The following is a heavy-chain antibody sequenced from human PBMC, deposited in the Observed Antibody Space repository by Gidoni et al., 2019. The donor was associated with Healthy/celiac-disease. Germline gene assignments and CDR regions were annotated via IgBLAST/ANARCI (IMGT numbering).Heavy chain of an antibody. CDR3: ARDPANPYYDFWSGYYNDY. CDR1: GFTFVSYW. V-gene: IGHV3-7*03. J-gene: IGHJ4*02. Sequence: EVQLVASGGGWVQPGGSLRLSCAASGFTFVSYWWSWVRQAPGKGLEWVANIKQDGSEKYYVDSVKGRFTISRDNAKNSLYLQMNSLRAEDTAVYYCARDPANPYYDFWSGYYNDYWGQGTLVTVSS. D-gene: IGHD3-3*01. CDR2: IKQDGSEK.